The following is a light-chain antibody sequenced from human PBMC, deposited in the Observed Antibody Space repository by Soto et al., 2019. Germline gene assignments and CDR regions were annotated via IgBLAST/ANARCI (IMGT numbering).Light chain of an antibody. CDR3: LQDYTYPWT. V-gene: IGKV1-6*01. CDR1: QGISNE. Sequence: QMTQSPSSLSASVGDRVTITCRASQGISNELGWYQQRPGKAPKVLIYGASNLQSGVPSRFSGSASGTDFTLTISSLQPEDFATYYCLQDYTYPWTFGQGTKVDIK. J-gene: IGKJ1*01. CDR2: GAS.